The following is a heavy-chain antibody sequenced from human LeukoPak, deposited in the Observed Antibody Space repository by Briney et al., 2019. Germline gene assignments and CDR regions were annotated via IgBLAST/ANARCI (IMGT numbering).Heavy chain of an antibody. J-gene: IGHJ3*02. CDR2: ISSSSRTI. CDR3: ARDYYDSSGYFYPNAFDI. V-gene: IGHV3-48*02. Sequence: TGGSLRLSCAASGFTFSTYSTNWVRQAPGEELEWISYISSSSRTIYYADSVKGRFTISSDNAKNSLYLQMNSLRDEDTAVYYCARDYYDSSGYFYPNAFDIWGQGTMVTVSS. CDR1: GFTFSTYS. D-gene: IGHD3-22*01.